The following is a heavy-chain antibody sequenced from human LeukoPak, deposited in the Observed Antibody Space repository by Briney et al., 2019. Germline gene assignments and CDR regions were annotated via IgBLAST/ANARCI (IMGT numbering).Heavy chain of an antibody. D-gene: IGHD5-18*01. J-gene: IGHJ6*02. CDR3: ARGAQLLTSNYYYYGMDV. Sequence: GGSLRLSCAASGFTFSSYGMHWVRQAPGRGLEWVAIIWYDGSNRNYADSVKGRFTISRDNAKNSLYLQMNSLRDEDTAVYYCARGAQLLTSNYYYYGMDVWGQGTTVTVSS. CDR2: IWYDGSNR. V-gene: IGHV3-33*01. CDR1: GFTFSSYG.